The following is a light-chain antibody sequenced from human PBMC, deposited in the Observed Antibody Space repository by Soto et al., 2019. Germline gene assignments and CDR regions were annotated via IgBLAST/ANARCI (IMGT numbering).Light chain of an antibody. Sequence: EIVLTQSPGTLSLTAGERATLSCRASQSVSSSYLAWYQQKPGQAPRLLIYGASSRATGIPDRFSGSGSGTDFTLTISRLEPEDFAVNYCQQYSSSRFTFGQGTKLEIK. CDR2: GAS. CDR1: QSVSSSY. V-gene: IGKV3-20*01. CDR3: QQYSSSRFT. J-gene: IGKJ2*01.